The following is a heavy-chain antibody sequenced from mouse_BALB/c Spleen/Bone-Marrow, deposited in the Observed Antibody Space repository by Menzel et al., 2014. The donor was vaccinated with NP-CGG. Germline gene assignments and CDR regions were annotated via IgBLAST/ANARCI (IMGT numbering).Heavy chain of an antibody. D-gene: IGHD2-4*01. J-gene: IGHJ4*01. CDR1: GYAFSNYG. Sequence: VQLQESGAEVMRPGSSVNISCTASGYAFSNYGLNWVMQRPGQGLEWLGQIYHGDGDTNYNGKFKGRVTMTADKSSSTAYMQLSILTSENSAVYFCASVYDYGRYYAMYYWGQGTSVTVSS. CDR3: ASVYDYGRYYAMYY. V-gene: IGHV1-80*01. CDR2: IYHGDGDT.